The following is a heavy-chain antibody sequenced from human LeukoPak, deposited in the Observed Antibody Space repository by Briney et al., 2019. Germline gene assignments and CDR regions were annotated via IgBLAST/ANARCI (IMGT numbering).Heavy chain of an antibody. Sequence: ASVKVSCKASGYTFTGYYMHWVRQAPGKGLEWMGGFDPEDGETIYAQKFQGRVTMTEDTSTDTAYMELSSLRSEDTAVYYCATTMTAMVTYYFDYWGQGTLVTVSS. D-gene: IGHD5-18*01. V-gene: IGHV1-24*01. CDR3: ATTMTAMVTYYFDY. CDR1: GYTFTGYY. J-gene: IGHJ4*02. CDR2: FDPEDGET.